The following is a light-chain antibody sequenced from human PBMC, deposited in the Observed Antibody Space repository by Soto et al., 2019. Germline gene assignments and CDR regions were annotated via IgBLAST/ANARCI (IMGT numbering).Light chain of an antibody. Sequence: QSALTQPASVSGSPGQSITISCTGTSSDVGGYKSVSWYLQHPGKAPKLMIYEVSNRPSGVSNRFSGSKSGNTASLTISGLQAEDEADYYCSSYTTSSTYVFGNGTKLTVL. J-gene: IGLJ1*01. V-gene: IGLV2-14*01. CDR1: SSDVGGYKS. CDR2: EVS. CDR3: SSYTTSSTYV.